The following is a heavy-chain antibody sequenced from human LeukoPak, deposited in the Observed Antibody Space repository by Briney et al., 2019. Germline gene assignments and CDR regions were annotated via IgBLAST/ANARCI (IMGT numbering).Heavy chain of an antibody. Sequence: PGGSLRLSCAASGFTFDDYAMRWVRQAPGKGLEWVSLISWDGGGTYYADTVKGRFTISRDNSKNTLYLQMNSLRAEDTAVYYCARGGSYLSAFDIWGQGTMVTVSS. V-gene: IGHV3-43D*03. CDR2: ISWDGGGT. CDR1: GFTFDDYA. J-gene: IGHJ3*02. D-gene: IGHD1-26*01. CDR3: ARGGSYLSAFDI.